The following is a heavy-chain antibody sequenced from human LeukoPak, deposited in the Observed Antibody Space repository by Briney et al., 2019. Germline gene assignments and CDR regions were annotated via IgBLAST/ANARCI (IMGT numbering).Heavy chain of an antibody. J-gene: IGHJ4*02. D-gene: IGHD2/OR15-2a*01. V-gene: IGHV4-38-2*02. Sequence: SETLSLTCTVSGGSITNYYWGWIRQPPGKGLEWIGSIYHSGSTYYNPSLKSRVTISVDTSKNQFSLKLSSVTAADTAVYYCARGGQNIVTFDYWGQGTLVTVSS. CDR2: IYHSGST. CDR1: GGSITNYY. CDR3: ARGGQNIVTFDY.